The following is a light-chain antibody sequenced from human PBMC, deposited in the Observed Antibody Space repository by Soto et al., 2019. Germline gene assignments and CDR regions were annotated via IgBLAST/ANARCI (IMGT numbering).Light chain of an antibody. CDR1: QSISSSY. CDR2: GAS. V-gene: IGKV3-20*01. Sequence: EIVLTQSPGTLSLSPGERATLSCRASQSISSSYLAWYQQKLGQAPRLLIYGASSRATGIPDRFSGSGSGTDFTLTISRLEPEDFAVYYCQQSAGSPRTFGQGTKVEIK. CDR3: QQSAGSPRT. J-gene: IGKJ1*01.